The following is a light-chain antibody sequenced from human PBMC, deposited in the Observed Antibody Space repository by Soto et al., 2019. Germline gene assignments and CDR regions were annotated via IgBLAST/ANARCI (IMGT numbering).Light chain of an antibody. V-gene: IGLV2-14*04. J-gene: IGLJ1*01. CDR3: SSYTSSSTPYV. CDR1: SSDVGGYNY. Sequence: TSSDVGGYNYVSWYQQHPGKAPKLMIYDVSNRPSGVSNRFSGSKSGNTASLTISGLQAEDEADYYCSSYTSSSTPYVFGTGTKVTVL. CDR2: DVS.